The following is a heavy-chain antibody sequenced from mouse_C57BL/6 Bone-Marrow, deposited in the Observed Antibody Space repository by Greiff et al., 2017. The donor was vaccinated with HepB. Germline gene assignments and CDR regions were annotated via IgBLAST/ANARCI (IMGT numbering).Heavy chain of an antibody. V-gene: IGHV1-52*01. J-gene: IGHJ4*01. CDR1: GYTFTSYW. Sequence: QVQLQQPGAELVRPGSSVKLSCKASGYTFTSYWMHWVKQRPIQGLEWIGNIDPSDSETHYNQKFKDKATLTVDKSSSTAYMQLSSLTSEDSAVYYGARIHDCYYAMDYWGQGTPVTVSS. CDR3: ARIHDCYYAMDY. CDR2: IDPSDSET. D-gene: IGHD2-4*01.